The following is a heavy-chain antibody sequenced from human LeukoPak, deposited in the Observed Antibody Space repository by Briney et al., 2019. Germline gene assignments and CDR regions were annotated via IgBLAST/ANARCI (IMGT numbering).Heavy chain of an antibody. V-gene: IGHV1-18*01. CDR2: ISAYNGNT. Sequence: ASVKVSCKASGYTFTSYGISWVRQAPGQGLEWMGWISAYNGNTNYAQKLQGRVTMTTDTSTSTAYMELRSLRSDDTAVYYCARVGEIAGATTWSDYWGQGTLVTVSS. CDR1: GYTFTSYG. D-gene: IGHD1-26*01. J-gene: IGHJ4*02. CDR3: ARVGEIAGATTWSDY.